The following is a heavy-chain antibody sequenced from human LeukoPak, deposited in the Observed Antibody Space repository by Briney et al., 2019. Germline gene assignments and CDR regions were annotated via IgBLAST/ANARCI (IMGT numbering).Heavy chain of an antibody. J-gene: IGHJ6*03. Sequence: GGSLRLSCAASGFTFSNYAMTWVRQAPGKGLEWVSSISGSGETTYYADSVKGRFTISRDNSKNTLYLQMNSLRAEDTAVYYCARGPMASVVPAAIRRYYYYYMDVWGKGTTVTVSS. CDR3: ARGPMASVVPAAIRRYYYYYMDV. CDR1: GFTFSNYA. CDR2: ISGSGETT. D-gene: IGHD2-2*01. V-gene: IGHV3-23*01.